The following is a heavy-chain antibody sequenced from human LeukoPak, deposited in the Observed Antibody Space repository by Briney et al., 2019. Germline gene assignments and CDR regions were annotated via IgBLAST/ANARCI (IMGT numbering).Heavy chain of an antibody. CDR1: GYTFSNYW. Sequence: PGGSLRLSCAAPGYTFSNYWMSWVRQTPGKGLEWVANIKEDGSDKYYVDSLKGRFTISRDNAKNPLYLQMNSLRAEDTAVYYRAKDRTRQAYWGQGTLVTVSS. D-gene: IGHD3-3*01. V-gene: IGHV3-7*03. J-gene: IGHJ4*02. CDR2: IKEDGSDK. CDR3: AKDRTRQAY.